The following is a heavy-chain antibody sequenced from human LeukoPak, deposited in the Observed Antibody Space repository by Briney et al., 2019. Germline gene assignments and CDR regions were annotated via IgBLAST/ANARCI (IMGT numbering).Heavy chain of an antibody. Sequence: SETLSLTCTVSGGSISSYYWSWIRQPPGKGLEWIGYIYYSGSTNYNPSLKSRVTISVDTSKNQFSLKLSSVTAADTAVYYCARTSRDGYNQHSFDYWGQGTLVTVSS. CDR3: ARTSRDGYNQHSFDY. J-gene: IGHJ4*02. D-gene: IGHD5-24*01. V-gene: IGHV4-59*01. CDR2: IYYSGST. CDR1: GGSISSYY.